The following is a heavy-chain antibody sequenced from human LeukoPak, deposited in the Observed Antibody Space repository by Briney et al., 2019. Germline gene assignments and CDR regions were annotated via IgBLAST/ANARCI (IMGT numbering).Heavy chain of an antibody. CDR3: ARDRGRGSSSVFDY. D-gene: IGHD6-13*01. Sequence: SETPSLTCTVSGGSISSSSYYWGWIRQPPGKGLEWIGSIYYSGSTCYNPSLKSRVTISVDTSKNQFSLKLSSVTAADTAVYYCARDRGRGSSSVFDYWGQGTLVTVSS. CDR1: GGSISSSSYY. V-gene: IGHV4-39*07. CDR2: IYYSGST. J-gene: IGHJ4*02.